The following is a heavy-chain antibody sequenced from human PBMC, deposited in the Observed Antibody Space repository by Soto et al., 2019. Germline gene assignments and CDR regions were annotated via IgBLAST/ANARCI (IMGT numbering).Heavy chain of an antibody. D-gene: IGHD1-1*01. CDR1: GFTFNNAW. CDR3: KLDIDY. Sequence: GGSLRLSCAASGFTFNNAWMNWVRQAPGKGLEWVGRIKSKADGETRDYAEPVKGRFTISRDDSKNTLYLQMNSLKPEDTAVYYCKLDIDYWGLGTLVTVSS. V-gene: IGHV3-15*07. J-gene: IGHJ4*02. CDR2: IKSKADGETR.